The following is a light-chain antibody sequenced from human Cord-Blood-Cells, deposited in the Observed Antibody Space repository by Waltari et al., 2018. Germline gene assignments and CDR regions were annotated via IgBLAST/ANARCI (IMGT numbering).Light chain of an antibody. CDR3: QQYGSSPRT. Sequence: EIVLTQSPGTLSLSPGERATLPCRASQRVRSNYLAWYQQKPGQAPRLLIYGASSRATGIPDRFSGSGSGTDFTLTISRLEPEDFAVYYCQQYGSSPRTFGQGTKVEIK. V-gene: IGKV3-20*01. CDR2: GAS. J-gene: IGKJ1*01. CDR1: QRVRSNY.